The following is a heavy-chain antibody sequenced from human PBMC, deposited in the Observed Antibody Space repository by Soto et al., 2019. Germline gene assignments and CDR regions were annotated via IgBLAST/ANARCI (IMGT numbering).Heavy chain of an antibody. J-gene: IGHJ4*02. Sequence: GGSLRLSCAASGFDFSGYAMSWVRQAPGKGLQWVSVITGGGTSIYYAASVKGRFSIARDKSSNTLVLHMSSLRAEDTALYYCAKHQYSFAHYLDHWGQGTQVTVSS. D-gene: IGHD5-12*01. V-gene: IGHV3-23*01. CDR1: GFDFSGYA. CDR2: ITGGGTSI. CDR3: AKHQYSFAHYLDH.